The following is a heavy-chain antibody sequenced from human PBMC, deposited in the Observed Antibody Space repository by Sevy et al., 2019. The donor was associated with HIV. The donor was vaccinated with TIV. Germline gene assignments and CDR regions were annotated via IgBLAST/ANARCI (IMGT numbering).Heavy chain of an antibody. CDR1: GFIFNSYA. J-gene: IGHJ4*02. CDR2: ISGSGGST. D-gene: IGHD3-10*01. Sequence: GGSLRLSCAASGFIFNSYAMSWVRQGPGTGLEWVSTISGSGGSTYYPDSMKGRFTISRDNFKNTLYLEINSLTADDTAVYYCAKGYGSGSPPDYWGQRTLVTVSS. CDR3: AKGYGSGSPPDY. V-gene: IGHV3-23*01.